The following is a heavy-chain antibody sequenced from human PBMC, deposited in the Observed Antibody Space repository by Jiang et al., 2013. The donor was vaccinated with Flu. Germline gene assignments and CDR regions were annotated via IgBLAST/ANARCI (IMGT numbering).Heavy chain of an antibody. D-gene: IGHD6-13*01. CDR1: GFKFGSYG. CDR2: ILYDGSKE. J-gene: IGHJ5*02. CDR3: TRGGRFVAAALGWFDP. Sequence: ESGGGVVQPGRSLRLSCAASGFKFGSYGMHWVRQAPGKGLEWVAVILYDGSKEYYADSVKGRFTISRDNSKNMLYLQMNRLRAEDTAVYYCTRGGRFVAAALGWFDPWGQGTQVTVSS. V-gene: IGHV3-33*05.